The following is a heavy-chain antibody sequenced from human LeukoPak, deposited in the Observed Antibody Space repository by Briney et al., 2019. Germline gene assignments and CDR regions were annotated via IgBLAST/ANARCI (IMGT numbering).Heavy chain of an antibody. Sequence: GGSLRLSCAATGFTFSTYAVHWVRQAPGKGLEWVANIKQDGSEKYYVDSVMGRFTISRGNAKNSLYLQMNSLRAEDTAVYYCARGGTARYDFWSGSYPRFDYWGQGTLVTVSS. CDR3: ARGGTARYDFWSGSYPRFDY. V-gene: IGHV3-7*01. CDR2: IKQDGSEK. D-gene: IGHD3-3*01. CDR1: GFTFSTYA. J-gene: IGHJ4*02.